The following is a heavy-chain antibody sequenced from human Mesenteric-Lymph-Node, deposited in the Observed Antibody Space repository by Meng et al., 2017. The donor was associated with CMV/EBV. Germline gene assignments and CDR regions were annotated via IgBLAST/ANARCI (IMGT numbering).Heavy chain of an antibody. CDR1: GFTFSTYD. V-gene: IGHV3-30*02. D-gene: IGHD3-16*02. J-gene: IGHJ6*02. CDR2: IYYDGSNK. Sequence: GESLKISCAASGFTFSTYDMHWVRQAPGKGLEWVAFIYYDGSNKYYVDSVKGRFTISRDNSKHTLYLQMNSLRAEDTAVYYCARSPGGSYLYYYYYGMDVWGQGTTVTVSS. CDR3: ARSPGGSYLYYYYYGMDV.